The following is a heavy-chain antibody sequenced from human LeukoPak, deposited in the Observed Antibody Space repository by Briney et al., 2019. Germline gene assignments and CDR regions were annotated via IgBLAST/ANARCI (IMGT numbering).Heavy chain of an antibody. CDR1: GDSLTTSY. D-gene: IGHD3-9*01. J-gene: IGHJ4*02. V-gene: IGHV4-59*01. CDR3: ASSYDILTGTHY. Sequence: SETLSLTCSVSGDSLTTSYWTWIRQPPGKGLEWVGYIYYSGSTNYNPSLKSRVTISVDTSKNQFSLKLSSVTAADTAVYYCASSYDILTGTHYWGQGTLVTVSS. CDR2: IYYSGST.